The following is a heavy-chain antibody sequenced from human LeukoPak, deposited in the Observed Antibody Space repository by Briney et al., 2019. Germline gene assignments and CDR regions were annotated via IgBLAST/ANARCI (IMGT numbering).Heavy chain of an antibody. D-gene: IGHD3-22*01. CDR1: GYTFTSYY. V-gene: IGHV1-46*01. CDR3: ARDLVVVITGEYGDY. CDR2: INPSGGST. J-gene: IGHJ4*02. Sequence: GASVKVSCKASGYTFTSYYMHWVRQAPGQGLEWMGIINPSGGSTSYAQKFQGRVTMTRDTSTSTVYMELSSLRSEDTAVYYCARDLVVVITGEYGDYWGQGTLVTVSS.